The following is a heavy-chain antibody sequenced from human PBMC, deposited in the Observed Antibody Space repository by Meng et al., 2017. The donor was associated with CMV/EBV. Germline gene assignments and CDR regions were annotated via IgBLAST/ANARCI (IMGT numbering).Heavy chain of an antibody. D-gene: IGHD3-3*01. J-gene: IGHJ5*02. Sequence: FSRYAISWVRQAPGQGLEWMGGILPIFGTANSAQKFQGRVTITAEESTSTAYMELSSLRSEDTAVYYCARVFAPNYDFWSGQRFDPWGQGTLVTVSS. CDR2: ILPIFGTA. V-gene: IGHV1-69*01. CDR1: FSRYA. CDR3: ARVFAPNYDFWSGQRFDP.